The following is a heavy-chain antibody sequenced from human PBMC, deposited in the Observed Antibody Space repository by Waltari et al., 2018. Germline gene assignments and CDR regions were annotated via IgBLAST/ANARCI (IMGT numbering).Heavy chain of an antibody. CDR1: GYSISSGYY. CDR2: IYHSGSN. D-gene: IGHD6-6*01. CDR3: ARHGASSSINY. Sequence: QVQLQESGPGLVKPSETLSLTCAVSGYSISSGYYWGWIRQPPGKGLEWIGSIYHSGSNYYNPSLKSRVTISVDTSKNQFSLKLSSVTAADTAVYYCARHGASSSINYWGQGTLVTVSS. J-gene: IGHJ4*02. V-gene: IGHV4-38-2*01.